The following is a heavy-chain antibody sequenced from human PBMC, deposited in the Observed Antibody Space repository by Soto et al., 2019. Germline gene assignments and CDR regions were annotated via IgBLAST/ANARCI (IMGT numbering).Heavy chain of an antibody. J-gene: IGHJ4*02. V-gene: IGHV4-31*03. CDR3: ARSEVSSYYLSFDY. D-gene: IGHD3-10*01. CDR1: GGSISSGGYY. CDR2: IYYSGST. Sequence: QVQLQESGPGLVKPSQTLSLTCTVSGGSISSGGYYWSWIRQHPGKGLEWIGYIYYSGSTYYNPSLKSRVTISVDSSKNQFALKLSSVTAADTAVYYCARSEVSSYYLSFDYWGQGTLVTVSS.